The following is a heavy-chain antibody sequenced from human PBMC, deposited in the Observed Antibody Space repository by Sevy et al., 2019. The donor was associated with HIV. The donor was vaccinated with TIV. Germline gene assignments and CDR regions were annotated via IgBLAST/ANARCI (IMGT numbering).Heavy chain of an antibody. D-gene: IGHD5-18*01. J-gene: IGHJ4*02. CDR3: ARGGGQTAMASIY. V-gene: IGHV3-74*01. Sequence: GGSLRLSCAASGFTFSDYWMHWIRQAPGKGLVWLSHLNFDGSTTNYADSVKGRFTISRDNAKNTLYLQMNSLTAEDTAVYYCARGGGQTAMASIYWGRGALVTVSS. CDR2: LNFDGSTT. CDR1: GFTFSDYW.